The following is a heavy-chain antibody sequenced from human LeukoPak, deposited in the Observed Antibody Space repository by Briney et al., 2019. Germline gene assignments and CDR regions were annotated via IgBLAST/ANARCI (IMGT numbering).Heavy chain of an antibody. Sequence: KASETLSLTCTVSGGSISSYYWSWIRQPPGKGLEWIGYIYYSGSTNYNPSLKSRVTISVDTSKNQFSLKLSSVTAADTAVYYCARVQGQPYYDILTGYYKPYYFDYWGQGTLVTVSS. CDR1: GGSISSYY. CDR2: IYYSGST. V-gene: IGHV4-59*08. CDR3: ARVQGQPYYDILTGYYKPYYFDY. J-gene: IGHJ4*02. D-gene: IGHD3-9*01.